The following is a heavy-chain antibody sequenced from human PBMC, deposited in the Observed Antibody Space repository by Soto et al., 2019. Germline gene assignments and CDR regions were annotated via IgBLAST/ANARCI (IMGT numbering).Heavy chain of an antibody. D-gene: IGHD4-17*01. J-gene: IGHJ1*01. CDR1: GYTFTSYD. CDR2: MKPNSGNT. CDR3: ARQNDYGDYVSYFQH. Sequence: QVQLVQSGAEVKKPGASVKVSCKASGYTFTSYDINWVRQATGQGLEGMGWMKPNSGNTGYAQKFQGRVTMTRNTSISTAYMELSSLRSEDTAVYYCARQNDYGDYVSYFQHWVQGTLVTVSS. V-gene: IGHV1-8*01.